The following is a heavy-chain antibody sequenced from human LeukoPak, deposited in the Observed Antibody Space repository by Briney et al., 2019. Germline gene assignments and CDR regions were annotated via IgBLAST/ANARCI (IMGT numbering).Heavy chain of an antibody. D-gene: IGHD5-24*01. CDR2: INWNGGST. CDR3: ARDPLTAGDGYNLPDAFDI. V-gene: IGHV3-20*04. CDR1: GFTFDDYG. Sequence: GGSLRLSCAASGFTFDDYGMSWVRQAPGKGLEWVSGINWNGGSTGYADSVKGRFTISRDNAKNSLYLQMNSLRAEDTALYYCARDPLTAGDGYNLPDAFDIWGQGTMVTVSS. J-gene: IGHJ3*02.